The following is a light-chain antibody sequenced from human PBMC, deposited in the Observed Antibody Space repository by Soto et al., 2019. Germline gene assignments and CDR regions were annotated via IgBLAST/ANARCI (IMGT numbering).Light chain of an antibody. Sequence: QSALTQPASVSGSPGQSITISCTGTSSDVGGYNYVSWYQQHPGKAPKLMIYEVSNRPSGVSNRFSGSKSGNTASLTISGSQAEDEADYYCSSYTSSSTLFGTGTKVTVL. CDR2: EVS. CDR3: SSYTSSSTL. J-gene: IGLJ1*01. V-gene: IGLV2-14*01. CDR1: SSDVGGYNY.